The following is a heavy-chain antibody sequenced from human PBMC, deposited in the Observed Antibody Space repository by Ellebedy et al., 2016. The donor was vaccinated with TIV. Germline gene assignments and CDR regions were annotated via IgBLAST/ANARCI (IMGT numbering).Heavy chain of an antibody. D-gene: IGHD2-2*02. J-gene: IGHJ3*02. CDR1: GSTFSSHA. CDR2: VTDTGNNK. CDR3: ARDLYFEEGDALDI. Sequence: GESLKISCAASGSTFSSHAMVWVRQAPGKGLEWVASVTDTGNNKYYADSVKGRFTISRDNSKNTLNLQMNSLTTEDTAVYYCARDLYFEEGDALDIWGQGTMVTVSS. V-gene: IGHV3-30-3*01.